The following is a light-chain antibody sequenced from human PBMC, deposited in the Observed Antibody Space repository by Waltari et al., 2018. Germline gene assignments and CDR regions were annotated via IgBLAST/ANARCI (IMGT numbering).Light chain of an antibody. CDR1: QSVSTY. J-gene: IGKJ5*01. V-gene: IGKV3-11*01. Sequence: EIVLTQSPAPLSLSPGERATLSCRASQSVSTYLAWYQPKPGQAPRPPIYDASNRAAGIPARFSGSGSGTDFTLTIISLEPDDFAVYYCQQRTNGPPVTFGQGTRLDLK. CDR3: QQRTNGPPVT. CDR2: DAS.